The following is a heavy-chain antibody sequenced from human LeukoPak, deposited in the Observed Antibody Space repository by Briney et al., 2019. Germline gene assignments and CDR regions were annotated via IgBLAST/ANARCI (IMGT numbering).Heavy chain of an antibody. J-gene: IGHJ6*03. CDR1: GGSISSYY. CDR2: IYNSGST. D-gene: IGHD2-21*01. Sequence: PSETLSLTCTVSGGSISSYYWSWIRQPAGKGLEWIGRIYNSGSTTYNPSLKSRVTMSVDTSKNQFSLKLSSVTAADTAVYYCARTPIVVVNSDYYMDVWGKGTTVTISS. CDR3: ARTPIVVVNSDYYMDV. V-gene: IGHV4-4*07.